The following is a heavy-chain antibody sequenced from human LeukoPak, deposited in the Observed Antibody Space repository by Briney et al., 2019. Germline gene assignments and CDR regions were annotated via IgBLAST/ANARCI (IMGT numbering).Heavy chain of an antibody. J-gene: IGHJ4*02. CDR2: IVVGSGNT. CDR1: GFTFTSSA. V-gene: IGHV1-58*02. Sequence: SVKVSCKASGFTFTSSAMQWVRQARRQRLEWIGWIVVGSGNTNYAQKFQERVTITRDMSTSTAYMELSSLRSEDTAVYYCARDLDWGFGHWGQGTLVTVSS. D-gene: IGHD7-27*01. CDR3: ARDLDWGFGH.